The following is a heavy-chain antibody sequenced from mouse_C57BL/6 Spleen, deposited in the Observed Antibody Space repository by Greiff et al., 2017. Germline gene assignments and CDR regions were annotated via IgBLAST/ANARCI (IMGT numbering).Heavy chain of an antibody. CDR1: GYTFTSYW. CDR3: AKGLGSNYFDY. J-gene: IGHJ2*01. D-gene: IGHD2-4*01. Sequence: QVQLKQPGAELVMPGASVKLSCKASGYTFTSYWMHWVKQRPGQGLEWIGEIDPSDSYTNYNQKFKGKSTLTVDKSSSTAYMKLSSLTSEDSAVYYCAKGLGSNYFDYWGQGTTLTVSS. CDR2: IDPSDSYT. V-gene: IGHV1-69*01.